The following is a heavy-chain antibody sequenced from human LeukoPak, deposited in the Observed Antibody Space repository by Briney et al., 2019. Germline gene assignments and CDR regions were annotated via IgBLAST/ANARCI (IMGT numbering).Heavy chain of an antibody. Sequence: GGSLRLSCAASGFTFSSYAMSWVRQAPGKGLEWVSSISSSSSYIYYADSVKGRFTISRDNAKNSLHLQMNSLRAEDTAVYYCARDHGVRGVYVYWGQGTLVTVSS. V-gene: IGHV3-21*01. D-gene: IGHD3-10*01. J-gene: IGHJ4*02. CDR2: ISSSSSYI. CDR3: ARDHGVRGVYVY. CDR1: GFTFSSYA.